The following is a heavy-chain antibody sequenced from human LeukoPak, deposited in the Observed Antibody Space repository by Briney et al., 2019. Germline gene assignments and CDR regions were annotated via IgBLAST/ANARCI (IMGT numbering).Heavy chain of an antibody. V-gene: IGHV3-11*01. CDR3: ARAFLYGDYWFDP. J-gene: IGHJ5*02. D-gene: IGHD4-17*01. CDR2: ISSSGSTI. Sequence: PGGSLRLSCAASGFTFSDYYVSWIRQAPGKGLEWVSYISSSGSTIYYADSVKGRFTISRDNAKNSLYPQMNSLRAEDTAVYYCARAFLYGDYWFDPWGQGTLVTVSS. CDR1: GFTFSDYY.